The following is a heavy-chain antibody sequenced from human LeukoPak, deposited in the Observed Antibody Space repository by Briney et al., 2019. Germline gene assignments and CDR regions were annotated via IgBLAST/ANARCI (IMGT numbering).Heavy chain of an antibody. J-gene: IGHJ4*02. Sequence: GASVKVSCKASGGTFSSYAISWVRQAPGQGLEWMGGIIPIFGTANYAQKFQGRVTITTDESTSTAYMELSSLRSEDTAVYYCARDPGYYYGSGSYYEQLGIWGQGTLVTVSS. V-gene: IGHV1-69*05. CDR1: GGTFSSYA. CDR3: ARDPGYYYGSGSYYEQLGI. D-gene: IGHD3-10*01. CDR2: IIPIFGTA.